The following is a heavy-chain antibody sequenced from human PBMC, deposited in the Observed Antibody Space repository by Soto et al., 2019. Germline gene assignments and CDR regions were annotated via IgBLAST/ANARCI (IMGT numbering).Heavy chain of an antibody. D-gene: IGHD4-4*01. Sequence: QIQLVQSGPESKKPGASVKVSCQTSGYNFISYGLSWVRQAPGQGLEWMGWITPFNGNTNYPQRFRGKITMTTDTATNTGYLEVRHLKSDDTAVYYCVSDYSSFTDIWGQGTLVTVSS. J-gene: IGHJ4*02. CDR1: GYNFISYG. V-gene: IGHV1-18*04. CDR2: ITPFNGNT. CDR3: VSDYSSFTDI.